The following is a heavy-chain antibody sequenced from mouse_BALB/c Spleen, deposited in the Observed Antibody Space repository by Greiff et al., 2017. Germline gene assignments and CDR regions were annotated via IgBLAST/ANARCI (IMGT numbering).Heavy chain of an antibody. V-gene: IGHV5-6*01. Sequence: EVQLQQSGGDLVKPGGSLKLSCAASGFTFSSYGMSWVRQTPDKRLEWVATISSGGSYTYYPDSVKGRFTISRDNAKNTLYLQMSSLKSEDTAMYYCASRYYGYDEVAYWGQGTLVTVSA. CDR3: ASRYYGYDEVAY. CDR2: ISSGGSYT. J-gene: IGHJ3*01. CDR1: GFTFSSYG. D-gene: IGHD2-2*01.